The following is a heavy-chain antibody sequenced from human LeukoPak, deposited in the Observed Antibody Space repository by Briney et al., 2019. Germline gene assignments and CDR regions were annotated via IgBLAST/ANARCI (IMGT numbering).Heavy chain of an antibody. V-gene: IGHV3-23*01. J-gene: IGHJ4*02. CDR3: AKDWTLNFDY. Sequence: PGRSLRLSCAASGFTFSSYAMHWVRQAPGKGLEWVSAISGSGGSTYYADSVKGRFTISRDNSKNTLYLQMNSLRAEDTAVYYCAKDWTLNFDYWGQGTLVTVSS. CDR1: GFTFSSYA. D-gene: IGHD3/OR15-3a*01. CDR2: ISGSGGST.